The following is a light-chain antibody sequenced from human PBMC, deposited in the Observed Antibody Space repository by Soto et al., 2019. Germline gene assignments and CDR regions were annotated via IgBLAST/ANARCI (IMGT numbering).Light chain of an antibody. J-gene: IGKJ5*01. CDR3: QQSYSRPFT. V-gene: IGKV1-39*01. Sequence: DIQMTQSPSSLSSSLVYIFSITCRASQSISSYLNWYQQKPGKAPKLLIYAAFSLQSGVPSRFSGSGSGTDFTLTISSLQPEDFATYHCQQSYSRPFTFGQGTRLEIK. CDR2: AAF. CDR1: QSISSY.